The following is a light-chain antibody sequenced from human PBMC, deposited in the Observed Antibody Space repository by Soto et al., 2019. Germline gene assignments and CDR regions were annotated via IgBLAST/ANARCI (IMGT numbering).Light chain of an antibody. CDR3: SSYSSRNTHV. V-gene: IGLV2-14*03. CDR2: DVS. J-gene: IGLJ1*01. Sequence: QSALTQPASVSGSPGQSITISCTGTSSDVGGYKYVSWYQQHPGKAPKLMIYDVSNRPSGVSNRFSGSKSGNTASLTISGLQAEDEADYYCSSYSSRNTHVFGTGTKLTVL. CDR1: SSDVGGYKY.